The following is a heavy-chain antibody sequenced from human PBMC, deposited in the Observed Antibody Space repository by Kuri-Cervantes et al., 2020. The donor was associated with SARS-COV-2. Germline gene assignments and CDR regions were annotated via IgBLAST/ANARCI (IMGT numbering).Heavy chain of an antibody. CDR3: ARASRGEQLVDY. V-gene: IGHV1-69*05. CDR2: IIPIFGTA. Sequence: SVKVSCKASGGTFSSYAISWVRQAPGQGLEWMGGIIPIFGTANYAQKFQGRVTITRDTSASTAYMELSSLRSEDTAVYYCARASRGEQLVDYWGQGTLVTGAS. CDR1: GGTFSSYA. J-gene: IGHJ4*02. D-gene: IGHD6-13*01.